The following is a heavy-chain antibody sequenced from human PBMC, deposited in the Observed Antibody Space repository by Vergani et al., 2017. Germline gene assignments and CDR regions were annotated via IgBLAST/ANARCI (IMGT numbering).Heavy chain of an antibody. CDR1: GGTFSSYA. D-gene: IGHD5-24*01. CDR3: ARPGRDGYNVLSYTPHYYYMDV. Sequence: QVQLVQSGAEVKKPGSSVKVSCKASGGTFSSYAISWVRQAPGQGLEWMGGIIPIFGTANYAQKFQGRVTITADESTSTAYMELSRLRSEDTAVYYCARPGRDGYNVLSYTPHYYYMDVWGQGTTVTVSS. CDR2: IIPIFGTA. V-gene: IGHV1-69*01. J-gene: IGHJ6*03.